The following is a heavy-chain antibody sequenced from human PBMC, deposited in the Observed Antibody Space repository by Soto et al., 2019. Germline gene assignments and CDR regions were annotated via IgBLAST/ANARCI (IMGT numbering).Heavy chain of an antibody. J-gene: IGHJ4*02. Sequence: EVQLLESGGGLVQPGGSLRLSCAASGFTFSSYAMSWVRQAPGKGLEWVSAISGSGGSTYYADSVKGRFTISRDNSKNTLYRQVNSLRAEHTAINYCAEGTGYSSSWYFTEISCWCQGSLVTVSS. V-gene: IGHV3-23*01. CDR3: AEGTGYSSSWYFTEISC. CDR1: GFTFSSYA. D-gene: IGHD6-13*01. CDR2: ISGSGGST.